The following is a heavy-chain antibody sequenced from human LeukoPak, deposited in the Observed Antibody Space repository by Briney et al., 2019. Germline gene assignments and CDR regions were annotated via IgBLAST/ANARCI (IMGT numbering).Heavy chain of an antibody. CDR2: IYYSGST. CDR3: ARVDTAMVTVDY. V-gene: IGHV4-31*03. J-gene: IGHJ4*02. CDR1: GGSISSGGYY. Sequence: SETLSLTCTVSGGSISSGGYYWSWIRQHPGKGLEWIGYIYYSGSTYYNPSLKSRVTILVDTSKNQFSLKLSSVTAADTAVYYCARVDTAMVTVDYWGQGTLVTVSS. D-gene: IGHD5-18*01.